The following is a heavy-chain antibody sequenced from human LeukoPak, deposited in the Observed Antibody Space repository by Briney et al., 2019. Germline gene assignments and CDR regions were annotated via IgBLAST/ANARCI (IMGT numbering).Heavy chain of an antibody. CDR1: GYSFTNYW. CDR3: ARRDGYCSSTSCYADYYYGMDV. CDR2: IYPGDSDT. V-gene: IGHV5-51*01. Sequence: GESLKISCKGSGYSFTNYWIGWVRQMPGKGLEWMGIIYPGDSDTTYSPSFQGQVTISADKSISTAYLQWSSLKASDTAMYYCARRDGYCSSTSCYADYYYGMDVWGQGTTVTVSS. J-gene: IGHJ6*02. D-gene: IGHD2-2*01.